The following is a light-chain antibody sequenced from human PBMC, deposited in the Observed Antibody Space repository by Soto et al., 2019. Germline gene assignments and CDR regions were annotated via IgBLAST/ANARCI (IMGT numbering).Light chain of an antibody. J-gene: IGLJ1*01. Sequence: QSVMTQPPSASGTRGQRVTISCSGSNSKIGSNTVNWYQQLPGTAPKLLIYSNNQRPSGVPDRFSGSKSGTSASLAISGLQSEDEAEYYCAAWDGSLNVLYVFGTGTNVTVL. V-gene: IGLV1-44*01. CDR2: SNN. CDR3: AAWDGSLNVLYV. CDR1: NSKIGSNT.